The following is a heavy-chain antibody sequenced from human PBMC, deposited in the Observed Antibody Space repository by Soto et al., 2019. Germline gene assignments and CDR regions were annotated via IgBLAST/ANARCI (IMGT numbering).Heavy chain of an antibody. J-gene: IGHJ4*02. CDR2: ISAYNGNT. D-gene: IGHD6-19*01. V-gene: IGHV1-18*04. Sequence: ASVKASGKASGHTFTSYGISWVPQAPGQGLEWMGWISAYNGNTNYAQKLQGRVTMTTDTSTSTAYMELRSLRSDDTAVYYCARCPIWVAVAGPYFDYWGQGTLVTVSS. CDR3: ARCPIWVAVAGPYFDY. CDR1: GHTFTSYG.